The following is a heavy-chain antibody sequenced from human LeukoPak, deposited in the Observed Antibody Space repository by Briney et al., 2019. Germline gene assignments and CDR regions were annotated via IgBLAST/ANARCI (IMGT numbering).Heavy chain of an antibody. Sequence: PGGSLRLSCAASGFTFDDYVMHWVRQAPGKGLEWVSLISGDGGSTYYADSVKGRFTISRDNSKNSLYLQMNSLRTEDTALYYCAKEIAASGWLYYYYGMDVWGQGTTVTVSS. CDR3: AKEIAASGWLYYYYGMDV. CDR2: ISGDGGST. V-gene: IGHV3-43*02. J-gene: IGHJ6*02. CDR1: GFTFDDYV. D-gene: IGHD6-19*01.